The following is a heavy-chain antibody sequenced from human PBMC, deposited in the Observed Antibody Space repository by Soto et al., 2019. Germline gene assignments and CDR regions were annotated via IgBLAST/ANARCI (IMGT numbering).Heavy chain of an antibody. V-gene: IGHV4-59*01. D-gene: IGHD6-6*01. CDR3: ARARGPSGIAARPLGWFDP. CDR2: IYYSGST. CDR1: GGSISSYY. J-gene: IGHJ5*02. Sequence: QVQLQESGPGLVKPSETLSLTCTVSGGSISSYYWSWIRQPPGKGLEWIGYIYYSGSTNYNPSLKSRVNISVDTSKNQSSLKLSSVTAADTAVYYCARARGPSGIAARPLGWFDPWGQGTLVTVSS.